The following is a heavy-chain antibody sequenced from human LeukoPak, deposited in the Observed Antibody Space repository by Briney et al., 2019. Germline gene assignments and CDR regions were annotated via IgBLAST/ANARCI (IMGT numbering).Heavy chain of an antibody. CDR1: GYSFTSYW. Sequence: RGASLKISCKGSGYSFTSYWIGWVRQMPGKGLERMGIIYPGDSDTRYSPSFQGQVTISADKSISTAYLQWSSLKVSDTAMYYCERTGDMVVVPAAIRKEYYYYYGMDVWGQGTTVTVSS. D-gene: IGHD2-2*02. V-gene: IGHV5-51*01. CDR2: IYPGDSDT. J-gene: IGHJ6*02. CDR3: ERTGDMVVVPAAIRKEYYYYYGMDV.